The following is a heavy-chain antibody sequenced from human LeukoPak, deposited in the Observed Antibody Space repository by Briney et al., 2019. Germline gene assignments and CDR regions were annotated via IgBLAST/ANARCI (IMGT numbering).Heavy chain of an antibody. CDR2: IRYDGSKK. Sequence: GGSLRLSCAASGFTFSSYGMHWVRQAPGKGLEWVAFIRYDGSKKYYADSVKGRFTISRDNSKNTLYLQMNSLRAEDTAVYYCARASQGRGYYYYMDVWGKGTTVTVSS. CDR3: ARASQGRGYYYYMDV. CDR1: GFTFSSYG. J-gene: IGHJ6*03. D-gene: IGHD3-10*01. V-gene: IGHV3-30*02.